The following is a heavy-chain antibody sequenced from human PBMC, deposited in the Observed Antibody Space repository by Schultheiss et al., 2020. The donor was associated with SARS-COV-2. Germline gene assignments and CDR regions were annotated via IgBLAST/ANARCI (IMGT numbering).Heavy chain of an antibody. Sequence: SVKVSCMASGFTFSSSAVQWVRQARGQRLEWIGWIVVGRGNTSYAQNFQERATITRDMSANTVYLELSSLRSEDTAVYYCAADTLYALVWGQGTLLTVSS. CDR2: IVVGRGNT. CDR1: GFTFSSSA. D-gene: IGHD5/OR15-5a*01. V-gene: IGHV1-58*01. CDR3: AADTLYALV. J-gene: IGHJ4*02.